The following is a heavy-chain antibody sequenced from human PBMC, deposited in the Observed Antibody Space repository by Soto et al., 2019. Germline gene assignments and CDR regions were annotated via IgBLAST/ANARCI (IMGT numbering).Heavy chain of an antibody. J-gene: IGHJ3*02. D-gene: IGHD2-15*01. Sequence: ASVKVSCKGSGYTLTGYYMHWVRQAPGQGLEWMGWINPNSGGTNYAQKFQGWVTMTRDTSISTAYMELSRLRSDDTAVYYCARGYCSGGSCPDDAFDIWGQGTMVTVSS. CDR3: ARGYCSGGSCPDDAFDI. CDR2: INPNSGGT. CDR1: GYTLTGYY. V-gene: IGHV1-2*04.